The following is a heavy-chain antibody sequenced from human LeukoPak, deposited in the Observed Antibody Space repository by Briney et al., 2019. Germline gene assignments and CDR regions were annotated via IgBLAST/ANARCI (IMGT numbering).Heavy chain of an antibody. Sequence: GGSLRLSCAASGFSIKTYSMTWVRQAPGKGLEWVSTISSSGGYIYYADSVKGRFTVSRDTAKNSLYLQMNSLRVEDTAVYNCARLRDTVTSASDYWGQGTLVTVSS. V-gene: IGHV3-21*01. D-gene: IGHD4-17*01. CDR3: ARLRDTVTSASDY. CDR2: ISSSGGYI. J-gene: IGHJ4*02. CDR1: GFSIKTYS.